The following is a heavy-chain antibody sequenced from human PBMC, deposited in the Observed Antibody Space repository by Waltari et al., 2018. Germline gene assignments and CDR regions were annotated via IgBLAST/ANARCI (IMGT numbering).Heavy chain of an antibody. CDR2: IRGYDGDT. CDR1: GSPFSNYG. J-gene: IGHJ5*02. Sequence: QVQLVQSGAEVRKHGASVKVSCQASGSPFSNYGIAGVRQAPGQGLEWMGWIRGYDGDTKYAREFEGRLTVTTDTSTNTAHMELRSLRSDDTAVYYCARLYDASAYYNTYLDPWGQGALVTVSS. V-gene: IGHV1-18*01. CDR3: ARLYDASAYYNTYLDP. D-gene: IGHD3-22*01.